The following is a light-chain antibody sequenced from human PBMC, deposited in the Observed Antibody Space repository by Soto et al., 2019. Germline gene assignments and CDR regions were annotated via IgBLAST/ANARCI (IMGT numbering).Light chain of an antibody. CDR1: QGISSY. Sequence: AIRMTQSPSSLSASTGDRVTITCRASQGISSYLAWYQQKPAKAPKLLIYAASTLQSGVPYRFSGSGSGTDFTLTISCLQSEDFATYYGQQYYSYPRTFGQGTKLEIK. V-gene: IGKV1-8*01. J-gene: IGKJ2*01. CDR2: AAS. CDR3: QQYYSYPRT.